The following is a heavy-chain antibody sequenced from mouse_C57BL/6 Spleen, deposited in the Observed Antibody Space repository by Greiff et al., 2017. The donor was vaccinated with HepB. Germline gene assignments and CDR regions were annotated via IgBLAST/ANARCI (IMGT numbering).Heavy chain of an antibody. V-gene: IGHV5-9*01. J-gene: IGHJ3*01. CDR3: ARWLITTVVAPFAY. CDR1: GFTFSSYT. Sequence: EVMLVESGGGLVKPGGSLKLSCAASGFTFSSYTMSWVRQTPEKRLEWVATISGGGGNTYYPDSVKGRFTISRDNAKNTLYLQMSSLRSEDTALYYCARWLITTVVAPFAYWGQVTLVTVSA. D-gene: IGHD1-1*01. CDR2: ISGGGGNT.